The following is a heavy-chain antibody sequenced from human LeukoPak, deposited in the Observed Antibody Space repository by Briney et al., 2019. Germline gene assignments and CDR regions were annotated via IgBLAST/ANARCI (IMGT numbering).Heavy chain of an antibody. CDR2: IYYSGST. Sequence: SETLSLTCTVSGGSISSYYWSWIRQPPGKGLEWIGYIYYSGSTNYNPSLKSRVTISVDTSKNQFSLKLSSVTAADTAVYYRARANDYGDYIWFDPWGQGTLVTVSS. J-gene: IGHJ5*02. CDR3: ARANDYGDYIWFDP. V-gene: IGHV4-59*01. D-gene: IGHD4-17*01. CDR1: GGSISSYY.